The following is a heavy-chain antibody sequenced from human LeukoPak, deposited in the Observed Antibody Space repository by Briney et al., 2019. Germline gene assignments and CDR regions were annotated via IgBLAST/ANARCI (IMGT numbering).Heavy chain of an antibody. J-gene: IGHJ4*02. CDR1: GYSISSGYY. CDR3: ARGPGFGEPHLGDVYYFDY. CDR2: INHSGST. V-gene: IGHV4-38-2*01. D-gene: IGHD3-10*01. Sequence: KPSETLSLTCAVSGYSISSGYYWGWIRQPPGKGLEWIGEINHSGSTNYNPSLKSRVTISVDTSKNQFSLKLSAVTAADTAVYYCARGPGFGEPHLGDVYYFDYWGQGTLVTVSS.